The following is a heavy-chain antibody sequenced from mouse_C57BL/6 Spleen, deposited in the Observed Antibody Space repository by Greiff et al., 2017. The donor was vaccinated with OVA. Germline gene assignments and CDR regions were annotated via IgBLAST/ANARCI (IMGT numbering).Heavy chain of an antibody. CDR2: ISSGGSYT. D-gene: IGHD4-1*01. Sequence: EVQVVDSGGDLVKPGGSLKLSCAASGFTFSSYGMSWVRQTPDKRLEWVATISSGGSYTYYPDSVKGRFTISRDNAKNTLYLQMSSLKSEDTAMYYCARHDLGFDYWGQGTTLTVSS. J-gene: IGHJ2*01. CDR1: GFTFSSYG. CDR3: ARHDLGFDY. V-gene: IGHV5-6*01.